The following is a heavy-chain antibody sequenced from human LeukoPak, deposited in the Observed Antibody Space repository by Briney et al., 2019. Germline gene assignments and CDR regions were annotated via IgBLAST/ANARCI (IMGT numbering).Heavy chain of an antibody. CDR2: ISGGGGTT. J-gene: IGHJ4*02. D-gene: IGHD1-26*01. CDR1: GFTFSSYE. CDR3: AKADIVGAWRHYFDY. V-gene: IGHV3-23*01. Sequence: GGSLRLSCAASGFTFSSYEMNWVRQAPGKRLGWVSAISGGGGTTYYADSVKGRFTISRDNSKNTLYLQMNSLRAEDTAVYYCAKADIVGAWRHYFDYWGQGTLITVSS.